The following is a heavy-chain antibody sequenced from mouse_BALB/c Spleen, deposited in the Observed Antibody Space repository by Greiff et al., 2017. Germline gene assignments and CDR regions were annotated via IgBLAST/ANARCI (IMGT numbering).Heavy chain of an antibody. CDR1: GYTFTSYW. D-gene: IGHD2-14*01. J-gene: IGHJ3*01. CDR3: ASAYYRYDGAWFAY. CDR2: INPSTGYT. V-gene: IGHV1-7*01. Sequence: VQLQQSGAELAKPGASVKMSCKASGYTFTSYWMHWVKQRPGQGLEWIGYINPSTGYTEYNQKFKDKATLTADKSSSTSYMQLSSLTSEDSAVSSCASAYYRYDGAWFAYWGQGTLVTVSA.